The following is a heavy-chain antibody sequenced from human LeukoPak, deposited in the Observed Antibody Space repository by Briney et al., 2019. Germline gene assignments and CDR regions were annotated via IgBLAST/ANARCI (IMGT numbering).Heavy chain of an antibody. J-gene: IGHJ6*03. V-gene: IGHV1-8*01. Sequence: ASVKVSCKASGYTFTSYDINWVRQATGQGLEWMGWMNPNSGNTGYAQKFQGRVTMTRNTSISTAYMELSSLRSDDTAVYYCARGIKGGIQLWSYYYYMDVWGKGTTVTVSS. CDR2: MNPNSGNT. CDR3: ARGIKGGIQLWSYYYYMDV. CDR1: GYTFTSYD. D-gene: IGHD5-18*01.